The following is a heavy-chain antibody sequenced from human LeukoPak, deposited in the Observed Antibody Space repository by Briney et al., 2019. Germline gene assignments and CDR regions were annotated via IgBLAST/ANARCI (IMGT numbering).Heavy chain of an antibody. V-gene: IGHV4-59*01. CDR3: ARGQLGIYTFDI. Sequence: PSETLSLTCTVSGGSISRYYWSWIRQPPGKGLEWIGYIYYSGTTDHNPSLKSRVTISVDTSKNQFSLKLSSVTAADTAVYYCARGQLGIYTFDIWGQGTMVTVSS. D-gene: IGHD7-27*01. CDR2: IYYSGTT. J-gene: IGHJ3*02. CDR1: GGSISRYY.